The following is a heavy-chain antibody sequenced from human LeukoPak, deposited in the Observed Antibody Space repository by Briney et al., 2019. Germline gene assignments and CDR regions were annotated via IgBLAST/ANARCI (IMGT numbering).Heavy chain of an antibody. Sequence: SETLSLTCTVSGGSISSHYWSWIRQPPGKGLEWIGYIYYSGSTNYNPSLKSRVTISVDTSKNQFSLKLSSVTAADTAVYYCARTPLRDYARWFDPWGQGTLVTVSS. D-gene: IGHD4-17*01. CDR3: ARTPLRDYARWFDP. V-gene: IGHV4-59*11. CDR1: GGSISSHY. J-gene: IGHJ5*02. CDR2: IYYSGST.